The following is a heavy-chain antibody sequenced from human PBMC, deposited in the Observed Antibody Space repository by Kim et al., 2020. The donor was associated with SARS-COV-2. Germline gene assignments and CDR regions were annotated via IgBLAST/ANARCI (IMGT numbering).Heavy chain of an antibody. CDR1: GFTFSNYW. V-gene: IGHV3-74*01. CDR3: ARSSSTSCPCYYMDV. J-gene: IGHJ6*03. Sequence: GGSLRLSCAASGFTFSNYWMYWVRQAPGKGLVWVSRINSDGSSTNYADSVKGRFTISRDNAKNTLYLQMNSLRAEDTAVYYCARSSSTSCPCYYMDVWGKGTTVTVSS. D-gene: IGHD2-2*01. CDR2: INSDGSST.